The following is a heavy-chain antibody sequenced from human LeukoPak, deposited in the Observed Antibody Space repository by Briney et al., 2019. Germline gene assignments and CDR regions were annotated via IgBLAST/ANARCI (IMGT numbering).Heavy chain of an antibody. CDR1: GFTFSSYA. CDR3: AKEGSGSYSDYYYYMDV. D-gene: IGHD1-26*01. V-gene: IGHV3-23*01. Sequence: PGGSLRLSCAASGFTFSSYAMSWVRQAPGKGLEWVSVISGSGGSTYYADSVKGRFTISRDNSKNTLYLQMNSLRAEDTAVYYCAKEGSGSYSDYYYYMDVWGKGTTVTVSS. J-gene: IGHJ6*03. CDR2: ISGSGGST.